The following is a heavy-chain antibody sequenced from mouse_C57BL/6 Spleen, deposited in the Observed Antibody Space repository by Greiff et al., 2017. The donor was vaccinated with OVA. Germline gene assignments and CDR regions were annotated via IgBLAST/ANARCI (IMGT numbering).Heavy chain of an antibody. CDR2: IYPRDGST. D-gene: IGHD1-1*01. CDR1: GYTFTDHT. Sequence: VQLQQSDAELVKPGASVKISCKVSGYTFTDHTIHWMKQRPEQGLEWIGYIYPRDGSTKYNEKFKGKATLTADKSSSTAYMQLNSLTSEDSAVYFCASPFITTVVATEYFDYWGQGTTLTVSS. V-gene: IGHV1-78*01. J-gene: IGHJ2*01. CDR3: ASPFITTVVATEYFDY.